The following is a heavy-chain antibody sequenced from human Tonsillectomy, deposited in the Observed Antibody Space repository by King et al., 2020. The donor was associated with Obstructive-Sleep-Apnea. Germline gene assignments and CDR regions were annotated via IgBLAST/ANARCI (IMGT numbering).Heavy chain of an antibody. CDR2: ISTDSIYT. Sequence: VQLVESGGGLVKPGGSLRLSCAASGFTFSDYYMSWIRQAPGKGLEWVSYISTDSIYTNYADSVKGRFTISRDNARNSLYLQMNSLGAEDTAVYYRAGGRLGGLRYFDWLLFFVYWGQGTLVTVSS. D-gene: IGHD3-9*01. V-gene: IGHV3-11*06. J-gene: IGHJ4*02. CDR1: GFTFSDYY. CDR3: AGGRLGGLRYFDWLLFFVY.